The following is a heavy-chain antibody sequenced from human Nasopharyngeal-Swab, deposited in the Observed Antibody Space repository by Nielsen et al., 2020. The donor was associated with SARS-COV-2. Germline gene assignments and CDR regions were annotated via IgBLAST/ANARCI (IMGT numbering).Heavy chain of an antibody. CDR3: ARGGWEGIAAADTRVY. CDR2: ISSSSYI. D-gene: IGHD6-13*01. Sequence: GGSLRLSCAASGFTFSSYSMNWVRQAPGKGLEWVSSISSSSYIYYADSVKGRFTISRDNAKNSLYLQMNSLRAEDTAVYYCARGGWEGIAAADTRVYWGQGTLVTVSS. J-gene: IGHJ4*02. V-gene: IGHV3-21*01. CDR1: GFTFSSYS.